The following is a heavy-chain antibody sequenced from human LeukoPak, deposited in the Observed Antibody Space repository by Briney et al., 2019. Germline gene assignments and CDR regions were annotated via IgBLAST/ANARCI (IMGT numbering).Heavy chain of an antibody. CDR1: GVSISSTSYY. J-gene: IGHJ4*02. CDR3: ARLSNSPYERTGYYFDY. V-gene: IGHV4-39*01. D-gene: IGHD3/OR15-3a*01. CDR2: SYYSGST. Sequence: PSETLSLTCTVSGVSISSTSYYWGWIRQPPGKGLEWIGSSYYSGSTYYNPSLKSRVTISVDTSKNQFSLNLSSVTAADTAVYYCARLSNSPYERTGYYFDYWGQGTLVTVSS.